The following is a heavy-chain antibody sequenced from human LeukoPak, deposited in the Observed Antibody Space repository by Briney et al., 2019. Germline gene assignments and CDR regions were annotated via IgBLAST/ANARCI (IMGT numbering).Heavy chain of an antibody. CDR1: GFTFSSYD. CDR3: TRGGRDGFDI. D-gene: IGHD2-15*01. CDR2: IGTAGDT. V-gene: IGHV3-13*01. J-gene: IGHJ3*02. Sequence: GGSLRLSCAASGFTFSSYDMHWVRQATGKGLEWVSAIGTAGDTYYSGSVNGRFIISRENAKSSLYIQMNRLRVGHQALYYCTRGGRDGFDIWGQGTMVSVSS.